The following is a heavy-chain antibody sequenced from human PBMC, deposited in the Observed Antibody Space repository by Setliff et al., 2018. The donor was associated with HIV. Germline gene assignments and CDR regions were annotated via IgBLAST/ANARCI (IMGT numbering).Heavy chain of an antibody. CDR3: ARVPAGTAYDK. V-gene: IGHV1-69*10. Sequence: ASVKVSCKTSGGTFSNFAVSWVRQAPGQRLEWMGAIIPILGITNYAEKFQGKVTITLDESTTTSFMELSSLRPEDTAVYFCARVPAGTAYDKWGQGTLVTVSS. J-gene: IGHJ4*02. CDR1: GGTFSNFA. CDR2: IIPILGIT. D-gene: IGHD1-7*01.